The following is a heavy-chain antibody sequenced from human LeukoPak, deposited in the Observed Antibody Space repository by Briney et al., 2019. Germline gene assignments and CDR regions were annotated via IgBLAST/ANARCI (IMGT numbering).Heavy chain of an antibody. CDR3: AREEAAAGTPDY. D-gene: IGHD6-13*01. CDR1: GYTFTSYG. V-gene: IGHV1-18*01. CDR2: ISAYNGNT. J-gene: IGHJ4*02. Sequence: WASVKVSCKASGYTFTSYGISWVRQATGQGLEWMGWISAYNGNTNYAQKLQGRVTMTTDTSTSTAYMELRSLRSDDTAVYYCAREEAAAGTPDYWGQGTLVTVSS.